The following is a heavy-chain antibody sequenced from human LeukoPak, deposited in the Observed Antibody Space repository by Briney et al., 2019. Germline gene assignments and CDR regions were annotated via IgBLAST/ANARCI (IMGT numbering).Heavy chain of an antibody. CDR2: IFYSGST. Sequence: SETLSLTCTVSGGSISSYYWGWVRQPPGKGLEWIGNIFYSGSTYYSPSLKSRVTISLDTSRNQFSLKLNSVTAADTAVYYCAKSNGYGLVDIWGQGTMVTASS. V-gene: IGHV4-39*07. D-gene: IGHD3-10*01. CDR3: AKSNGYGLVDI. J-gene: IGHJ3*02. CDR1: GGSISSYY.